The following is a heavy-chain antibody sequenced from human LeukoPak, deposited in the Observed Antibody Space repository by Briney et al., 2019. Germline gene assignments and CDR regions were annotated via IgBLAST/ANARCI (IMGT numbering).Heavy chain of an antibody. CDR2: ISWNSGSI. CDR1: GFTFDDYA. D-gene: IGHD5-18*01. CDR3: AKGGSGYSYGHPFDY. Sequence: PGGSLRLSCAASGFTFDDYAMHWVRQAPGKGLEWVSGISWNSGSIGYADSVKGRFTISRDNAKNSLYLQMNSLRAEDMASYYCAKGGSGYSYGHPFDYWGQGTLVTVSS. V-gene: IGHV3-9*03. J-gene: IGHJ4*02.